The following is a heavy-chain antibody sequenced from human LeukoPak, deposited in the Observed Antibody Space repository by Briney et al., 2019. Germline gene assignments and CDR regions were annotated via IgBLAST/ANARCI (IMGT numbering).Heavy chain of an antibody. D-gene: IGHD6-13*01. V-gene: IGHV4-59*01. J-gene: IGHJ4*02. CDR3: AIGSYSSSPDY. Sequence: SETLSLTCTVSGGSISSYYWSWIRQPPGKGLEWIGYIYYSGSTNYNPSLKSRVTISVDTSKNQFSLKLSSVTAADTAVYYCAIGSYSSSPDYWGQGTLVTVSS. CDR2: IYYSGST. CDR1: GGSISSYY.